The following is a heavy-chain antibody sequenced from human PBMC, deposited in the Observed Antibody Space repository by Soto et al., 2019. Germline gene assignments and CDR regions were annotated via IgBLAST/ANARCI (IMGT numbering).Heavy chain of an antibody. V-gene: IGHV1-18*01. CDR1: GYTFTSYG. CDR2: ISAYNGNT. Sequence: ASVKVSCKASGYTFTSYGISWVRQAPGQGLEWMGWISAYNGNTNYAQKLQGRVTMTTDTSTSTAYMELRSLRSDDTAVYYCATYVPVLGYCCSTSCYPGGTDAFDLRCQGIMGT. CDR3: ATYVPVLGYCCSTSCYPGGTDAFDL. J-gene: IGHJ3*01. D-gene: IGHD2-2*01.